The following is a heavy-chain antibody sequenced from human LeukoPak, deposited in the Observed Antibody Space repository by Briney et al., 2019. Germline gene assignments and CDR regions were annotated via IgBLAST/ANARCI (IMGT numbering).Heavy chain of an antibody. J-gene: IGHJ4*02. CDR2: ISGSGGST. CDR1: GFTFSSYA. CDR3: AKDRLEYCSSTSCLLWFGESEIFDY. D-gene: IGHD2-2*01. Sequence: PGGSLRLSCAASGFTFSSYAMSWVRQAPGKGLEWVSAISGSGGSTYYADSVKGRFTISRDNSKNTLYLQMNSLRAEDTAVYYCAKDRLEYCSSTSCLLWFGESEIFDYWGQGTLVTVSS. V-gene: IGHV3-23*01.